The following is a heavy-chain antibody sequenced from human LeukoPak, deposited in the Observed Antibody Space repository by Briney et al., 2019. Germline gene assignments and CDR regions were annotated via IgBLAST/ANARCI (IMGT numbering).Heavy chain of an antibody. CDR3: ARDATGFWVGYPY. CDR1: GYSFTTYY. D-gene: IGHD3-16*01. V-gene: IGHV1-2*02. J-gene: IGHJ4*02. Sequence: GASVKVSCKASGYSFTTYYMQWVRQAPGHGLEWMGRINPSTGDTHYAPQFQGRVTMTRDTSISTVYMELSILTSDDTAVYYCARDATGFWVGYPYWGQGTLVTVSS. CDR2: INPSTGDT.